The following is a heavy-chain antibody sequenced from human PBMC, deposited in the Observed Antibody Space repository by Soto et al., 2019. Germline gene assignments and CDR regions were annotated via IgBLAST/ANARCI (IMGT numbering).Heavy chain of an antibody. CDR3: TTDPSPAYIVVVPAAPFPPWFDP. CDR2: IKSETDGGTT. Sequence: PGGSLRLSCAASGFTFSNAWMSWVRQAPGKGLEWVGRIKSETDGGTTDYAAPVKGRFTISRDDSKNTLYLQMNSLKTEDTAVYYCTTDPSPAYIVVVPAAPFPPWFDPWGQGTLVTVSS. J-gene: IGHJ5*02. D-gene: IGHD2-2*01. CDR1: GFTFSNAW. V-gene: IGHV3-15*01.